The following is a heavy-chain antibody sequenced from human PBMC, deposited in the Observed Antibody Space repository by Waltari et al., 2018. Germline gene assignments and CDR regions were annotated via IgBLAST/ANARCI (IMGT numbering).Heavy chain of an antibody. CDR1: GYTFTSYA. Sequence: QVQLVQSGAEVKKPGASVKVSCKASGYTFTSYAMHLVRQAPGPRLEWMGWINAGNGNTKYSQKFQGRVTITRDTSASTAYMELSSLRSEDTAVYYCARCGYYDFWSGYSELYFDYWGQGTLVIVSS. CDR3: ARCGYYDFWSGYSELYFDY. D-gene: IGHD3-3*01. J-gene: IGHJ4*02. V-gene: IGHV1-3*01. CDR2: INAGNGNT.